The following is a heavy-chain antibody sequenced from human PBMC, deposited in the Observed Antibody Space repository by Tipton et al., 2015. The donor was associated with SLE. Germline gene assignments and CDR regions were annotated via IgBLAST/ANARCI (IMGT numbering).Heavy chain of an antibody. CDR2: IYTSGST. J-gene: IGHJ4*02. D-gene: IGHD3-10*01. CDR3: ARSLYSSGSQYPDY. Sequence: TLSLTCTVSGGSISSYYWSWIRQPAGKGLEWIGRIYTSGSTNYNPSLKSRVTMSVDTSKNQFSLKLSSVTAADTAVYFCARSLYSSGSQYPDYWGQGTLVTVSS. CDR1: GGSISSYY. V-gene: IGHV4-4*07.